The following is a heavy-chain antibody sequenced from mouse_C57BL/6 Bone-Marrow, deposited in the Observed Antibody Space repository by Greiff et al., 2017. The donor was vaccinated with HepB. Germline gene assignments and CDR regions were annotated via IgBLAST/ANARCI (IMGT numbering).Heavy chain of an antibody. Sequence: QVQLQQPGAELVKPGASVKLSCKASGYTFTSYWMHWVKQRPGQGLEWIGMIHPNSGSTNYNEKFKSKATLTVDKSSSTAYMQLSSLTSEDSAVYYCARSPITTVVPRYFEVWGTGTTLTVSS. V-gene: IGHV1-64*01. J-gene: IGHJ1*03. CDR3: ARSPITTVVPRYFEV. D-gene: IGHD1-1*01. CDR2: IHPNSGST. CDR1: GYTFTSYW.